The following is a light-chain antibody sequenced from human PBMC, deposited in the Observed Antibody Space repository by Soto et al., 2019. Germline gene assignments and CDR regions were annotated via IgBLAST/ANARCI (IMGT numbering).Light chain of an antibody. J-gene: IGLJ2*01. V-gene: IGLV2-8*01. CDR3: ISYADNTNGYVA. Sequence: QSALTQPPSASGSPGQSVTISCTGTSSDVGGYNSVSWYQQHPGKAPKLMIYEVNKRPSGVPDRFSGSKSGNTASLTVSGLQAEDEADYYCISYADNTNGYVAIGGGPKLTVL. CDR1: SSDVGGYNS. CDR2: EVN.